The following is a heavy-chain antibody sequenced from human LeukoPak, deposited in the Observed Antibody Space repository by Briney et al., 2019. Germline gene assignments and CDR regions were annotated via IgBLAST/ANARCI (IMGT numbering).Heavy chain of an antibody. CDR2: ISYTGNT. J-gene: IGHJ6*03. D-gene: IGHD6-19*01. CDR3: AREMGSSGWHSAYYYHMDV. CDR1: GGSISSYY. Sequence: SETLSLTCTVSGGSISSYYWSWIRQPPGKGLELIGYISYTGNTNYNPSLKGRVTISIDTSKNQFSLKLSCVTAADTAVYYCAREMGSSGWHSAYYYHMDVWGKGTTVTVSS. V-gene: IGHV4-59*13.